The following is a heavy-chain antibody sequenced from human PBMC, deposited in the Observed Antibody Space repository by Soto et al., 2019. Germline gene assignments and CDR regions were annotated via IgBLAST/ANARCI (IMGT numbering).Heavy chain of an antibody. J-gene: IGHJ6*02. Sequence: QVQLVQSGAAVKKPGSSVKVSCKASGGTFSSYAISWVRQAPGQGLEWMGEIIPIFGTANNAQKFQGRATITAAESTSTAYMELSSLRSEDTAVYYCAREAGTTEYDDYDMGVWGQGATVAVSS. CDR1: GGTFSSYA. CDR3: AREAGTTEYDDYDMGV. CDR2: IIPIFGTA. V-gene: IGHV1-69*12. D-gene: IGHD1-7*01.